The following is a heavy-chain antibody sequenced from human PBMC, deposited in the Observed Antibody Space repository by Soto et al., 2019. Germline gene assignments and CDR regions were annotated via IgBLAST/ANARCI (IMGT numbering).Heavy chain of an antibody. Sequence: ASGPPLVNPTETLTLTCTFSGFSLTTRGMGVAWIRQPPGRALEWLALIYWNDDPRYSPSLKNRLTITKDTTKNQVGLTMTNMDPVDTATYHCAQRTPEYGMDVCGTGTMVTVSP. V-gene: IGHV2-5*01. CDR3: AQRTPEYGMDV. J-gene: IGHJ6*04. CDR1: GFSLTTRGMG. CDR2: IYWNDDP.